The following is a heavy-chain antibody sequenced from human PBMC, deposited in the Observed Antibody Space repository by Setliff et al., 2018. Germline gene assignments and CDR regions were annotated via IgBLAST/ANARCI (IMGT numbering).Heavy chain of an antibody. J-gene: IGHJ4*02. D-gene: IGHD3-16*01. V-gene: IGHV3-7*01. CDR1: GFIFSTYW. CDR2: IKQDGSDK. Sequence: GSLRLSCAASGFIFSTYWMSWVRQAPGKGLEWVANIKQDGSDKYYVDSVKGRFTISRDNAKSSLYLQMNSLRAEDTAVYYCARDQGSYGYRAFDSWGQGALVTVSS. CDR3: ARDQGSYGYRAFDS.